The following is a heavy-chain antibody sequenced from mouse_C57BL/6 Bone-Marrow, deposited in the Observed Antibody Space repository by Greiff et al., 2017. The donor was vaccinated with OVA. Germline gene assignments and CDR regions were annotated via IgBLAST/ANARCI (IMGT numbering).Heavy chain of an antibody. D-gene: IGHD1-1*01. CDR1: GYAFTNYL. Sequence: VQLQQSGAELVRPGTSVKVSCKASGYAFTNYLIEWVKQRPGQGLEWIGVINPGSGGTNYNEKFKGKATLTADKSSSTAYMQLCSLTSEDSAVYFCARGYYGSSPSAYWGQGTLVTVSA. J-gene: IGHJ3*01. CDR3: ARGYYGSSPSAY. V-gene: IGHV1-54*01. CDR2: INPGSGGT.